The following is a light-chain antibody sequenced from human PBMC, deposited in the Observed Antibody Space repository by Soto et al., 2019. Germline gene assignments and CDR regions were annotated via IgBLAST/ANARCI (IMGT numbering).Light chain of an antibody. Sequence: QSALTQPPSASRTPGQSVTISCTRTSSDVGGYNYVSWYQQHPGKAPKLMIYEVSKRPSGVPDRFSGSKSGNTASLTVSGLQAEDEADYYCSSYAGSNNLGVFGGGTKVTVL. CDR3: SSYAGSNNLGV. J-gene: IGLJ3*02. CDR1: SSDVGGYNY. V-gene: IGLV2-8*02. CDR2: EVS.